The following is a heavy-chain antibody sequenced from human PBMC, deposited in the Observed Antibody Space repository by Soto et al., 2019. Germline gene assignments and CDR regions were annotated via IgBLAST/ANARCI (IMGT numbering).Heavy chain of an antibody. V-gene: IGHV4-30-2*01. Sequence: QLQLHMSGSGLVKPSQTLSLTCTVSGASITYGAYSWSWIRQTPGKGLEWIGYINHLETTFYNPSFESRLTLSIDRTKNQFSLNLKSMSAADRAVYFCARGGGFDSFDYWGPEILVTVSS. CDR2: INHLETT. D-gene: IGHD3-10*01. CDR3: ARGGGFDSFDY. CDR1: GASITYGAYS. J-gene: IGHJ4*02.